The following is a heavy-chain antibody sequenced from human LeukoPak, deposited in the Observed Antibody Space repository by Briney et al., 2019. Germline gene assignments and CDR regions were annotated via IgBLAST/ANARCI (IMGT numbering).Heavy chain of an antibody. CDR2: ISGSGGST. Sequence: GGSLRLSCAASGFTFSSYGMSWVRQAPGKGLGWVSAISGSGGSTYYADSVKGRFTISRDNSKNTLYLQMNSLRAEDTAVYYCAKGLRYLGGPWDTFDIWGQGTMVTVSS. J-gene: IGHJ3*02. CDR1: GFTFSSYG. CDR3: AKGLRYLGGPWDTFDI. V-gene: IGHV3-23*01. D-gene: IGHD3-9*01.